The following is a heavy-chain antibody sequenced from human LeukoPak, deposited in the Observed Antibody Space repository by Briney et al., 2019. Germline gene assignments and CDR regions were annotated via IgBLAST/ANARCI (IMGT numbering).Heavy chain of an antibody. CDR1: GFTFSAYG. CDR3: ARDGLWSHYYQHGMDV. CDR2: ISSSSSVI. V-gene: IGHV3-48*03. J-gene: IGHJ6*02. D-gene: IGHD5-18*01. Sequence: GGSLRLSCADSGFTFSAYGVNWVRQAPGKGLEWVSYISSSSSVIFHADSVEGRFTISRDNARSSLYLQMTSLRAEDTGTYYCARDGLWSHYYQHGMDVWGQGTAVTVSS.